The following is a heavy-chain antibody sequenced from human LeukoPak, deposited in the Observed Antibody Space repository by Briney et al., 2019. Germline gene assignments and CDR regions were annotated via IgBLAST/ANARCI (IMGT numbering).Heavy chain of an antibody. J-gene: IGHJ3*02. V-gene: IGHV1-2*02. CDR3: AINTMIVVVTTHDAFDI. CDR1: GYTFTGYY. D-gene: IGHD3-22*01. Sequence: ASVKVSCKASGYTFTGYYIHWVRQAPGQGLEWMGWVNPNSGGTNYAQKFQGRVTMTRDTSISTAYMELSRLRSDDTAVYYCAINTMIVVVTTHDAFDIWGQGTMVTVSS. CDR2: VNPNSGGT.